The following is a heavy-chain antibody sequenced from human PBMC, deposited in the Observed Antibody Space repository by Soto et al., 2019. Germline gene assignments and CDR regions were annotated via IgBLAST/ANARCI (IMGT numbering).Heavy chain of an antibody. CDR2: INHSGST. D-gene: IGHD2-15*01. V-gene: IGHV4-34*01. CDR1: GWAFSGYY. Sequence: SETLSLTCALYGWAFSGYYWTLIRPPPGKGLEWIGEINHSGSTNYNPALKSRVTISVDTSKNQFSLKLSSVTAADTAVYYCARVDCSGGSCYSYYFDYWGQGTLVTVS. J-gene: IGHJ4*02. CDR3: ARVDCSGGSCYSYYFDY.